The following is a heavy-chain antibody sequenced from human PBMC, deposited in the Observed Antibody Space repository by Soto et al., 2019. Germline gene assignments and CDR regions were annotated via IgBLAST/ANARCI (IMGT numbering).Heavy chain of an antibody. Sequence: TLSLTCTVSGGSISSHYWSWIRQSPGKGLEWIGYIYNSGSTKYNPSLKSRVTISVDTSKNHFSLKVSPVTAADTAVYYCARGQSNYYGYYFDYWGQGTLVTVSS. CDR2: IYNSGST. CDR3: ARGQSNYYGYYFDY. CDR1: GGSISSHY. D-gene: IGHD3-10*01. J-gene: IGHJ4*02. V-gene: IGHV4-59*11.